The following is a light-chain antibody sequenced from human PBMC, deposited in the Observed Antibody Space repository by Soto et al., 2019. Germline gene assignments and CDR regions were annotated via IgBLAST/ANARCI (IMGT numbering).Light chain of an antibody. Sequence: QAVVTQPPSASASLGASVTLTCTLSSGSSNYKVDWYQQRPGKGPRFVMRVGTGGIVGSKGDGIPDRFSDLGSGLNRYLTIKNIQEEDESDYHCGADHGSGSNPMWVFGGGTQLTVL. J-gene: IGLJ2*01. V-gene: IGLV9-49*01. CDR2: VGTGGIVG. CDR3: GADHGSGSNPMWV. CDR1: SGSSNYK.